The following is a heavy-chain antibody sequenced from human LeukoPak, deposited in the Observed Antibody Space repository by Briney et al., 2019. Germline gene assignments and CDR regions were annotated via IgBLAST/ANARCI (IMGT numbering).Heavy chain of an antibody. Sequence: GGSLRLSCAASGFNFNVYSMTWVRQAPGKGLEWLAFIRYDGSNKNYADSVKGRFTISRDNTKNSLYLQMNSLRAEDTAVYYCAKDGGSDPDSFDIWGQGTMVTVSS. CDR2: IRYDGSNK. V-gene: IGHV3-30*02. CDR1: GFNFNVYS. D-gene: IGHD2-15*01. J-gene: IGHJ3*02. CDR3: AKDGGSDPDSFDI.